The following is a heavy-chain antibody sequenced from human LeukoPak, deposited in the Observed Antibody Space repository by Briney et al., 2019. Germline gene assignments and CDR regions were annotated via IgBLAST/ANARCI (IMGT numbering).Heavy chain of an antibody. CDR1: GFIFSTYA. J-gene: IGHJ4*02. V-gene: IGHV3-23*01. CDR3: AKGGGYCSGGSCYRGYYFDY. Sequence: GGSLRLSCAVSGFIFSTYAMSWVRQAPGKGLEWVSAISGNGGNTYYADSVKGRFTISRDNSKNTLYLQMNSLRAEDTAVYYCAKGGGYCSGGSCYRGYYFDYWGQGTLVTVSS. D-gene: IGHD2-15*01. CDR2: ISGNGGNT.